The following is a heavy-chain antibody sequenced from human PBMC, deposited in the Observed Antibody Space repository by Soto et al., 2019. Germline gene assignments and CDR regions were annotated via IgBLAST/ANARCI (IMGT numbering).Heavy chain of an antibody. Sequence: GGSLRLSCAASGFTFSSYAMHWVRQAPGKGLEWVAVISYDGSNKYYADSVKGRFTISRDNSKNTLYLQMNSLRAEDTAVYYCARDFRSGYYLSGYYYYGMDVWGQGTTVTVS. CDR3: ARDFRSGYYLSGYYYYGMDV. V-gene: IGHV3-30-3*01. CDR1: GFTFSSYA. J-gene: IGHJ6*02. D-gene: IGHD3-3*01. CDR2: ISYDGSNK.